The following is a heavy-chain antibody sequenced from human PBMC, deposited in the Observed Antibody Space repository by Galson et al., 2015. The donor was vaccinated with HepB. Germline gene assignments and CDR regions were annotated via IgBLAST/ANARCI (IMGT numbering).Heavy chain of an antibody. D-gene: IGHD5-12*01. V-gene: IGHV3-15*01. CDR2: IKSKTDGGTT. J-gene: IGHJ5*02. Sequence: SLRLSCAASGFTFSNAWMSWVRQAPGKGLEWVGRIKSKTDGGTTDYAAPVKGRFTISRDDSKNTLYLQMNSLKTEDTAVYYCTTDHTDVDIVATIPPPWGQGTLVTVSS. CDR3: TTDHTDVDIVATIPPP. CDR1: GFTFSNAW.